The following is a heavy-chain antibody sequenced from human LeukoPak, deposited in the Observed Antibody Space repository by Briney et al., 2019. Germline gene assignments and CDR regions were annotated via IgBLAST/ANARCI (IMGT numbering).Heavy chain of an antibody. CDR2: ISYDGSNK. Sequence: GGSLRLSCAASGFTFSSYGMHWVRQAPGKGLEWVAVISYDGSNKYYADSVKGRFTISRDNSKSTLYLQMNSLRAEDTAVYYCAKDLGGVARNWFDPWGQGTLVTVSS. CDR3: AKDLGGVARNWFDP. V-gene: IGHV3-30*18. CDR1: GFTFSSYG. J-gene: IGHJ5*02. D-gene: IGHD3-3*01.